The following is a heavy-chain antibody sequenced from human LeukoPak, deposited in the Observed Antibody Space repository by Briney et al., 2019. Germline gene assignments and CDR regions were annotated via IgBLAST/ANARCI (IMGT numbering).Heavy chain of an antibody. J-gene: IGHJ4*02. CDR2: IYPGDSDT. D-gene: IGHD1-20*01. V-gene: IGHV5-51*01. Sequence: GESLKISCKGSGYSFTTYWIGWVRQMPGKGLEWMGIIYPGDSDTRYSPSFRGQVTISADKSINTAYLQWGSLKASDTAIYYCARFLGITGTAYFDYWGQGTLVTVSS. CDR1: GYSFTTYW. CDR3: ARFLGITGTAYFDY.